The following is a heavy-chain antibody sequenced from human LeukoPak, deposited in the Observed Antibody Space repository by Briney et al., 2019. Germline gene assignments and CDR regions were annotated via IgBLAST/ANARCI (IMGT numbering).Heavy chain of an antibody. Sequence: ASVKVSCKPSGYTFIGYYIHWVRQAPGQGLEWMGWINPNNGGTTYAQKFQGRVTMTRDTTVTTAYMELSGLRSDDTAVYYCARTFGDFWSGDYYFDYWGQGTLLTVSS. J-gene: IGHJ4*02. CDR3: ARTFGDFWSGDYYFDY. D-gene: IGHD3-3*01. V-gene: IGHV1-2*02. CDR1: GYTFIGYY. CDR2: INPNNGGT.